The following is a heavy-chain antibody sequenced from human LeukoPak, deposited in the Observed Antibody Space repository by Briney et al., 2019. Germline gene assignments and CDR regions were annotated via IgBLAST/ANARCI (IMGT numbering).Heavy chain of an antibody. CDR3: ARGSGYYDYVWGSYRHYYFGY. D-gene: IGHD3-16*02. V-gene: IGHV4-39*01. CDR2: IYYSGST. Sequence: SETLSLTCTVSGGSISSSSYYWGWIRQPPGKGLEWIGSIYYSGSTYYNPSLKSRVTISVDTSKNQFSLKLSSVTAADTAVYYCARGSGYYDYVWGSYRHYYFGYWGQGTLVTVSS. J-gene: IGHJ4*02. CDR1: GGSISSSSYY.